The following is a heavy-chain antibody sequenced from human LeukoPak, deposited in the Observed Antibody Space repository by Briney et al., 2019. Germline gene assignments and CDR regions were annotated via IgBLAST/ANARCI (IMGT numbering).Heavy chain of an antibody. CDR2: ISGSGGST. D-gene: IGHD1-14*01. J-gene: IGHJ4*02. V-gene: IGHV3-23*01. Sequence: GGTLRLSCAASGFTFSSYAMSWVRQAPGKGLEWVSAISGSGGSTYYADSVKGRFTISRDNSKNTLYLQMNSLRAEDTAVYYCARKVLLRTVDYWGQGTLVTVSS. CDR3: ARKVLLRTVDY. CDR1: GFTFSSYA.